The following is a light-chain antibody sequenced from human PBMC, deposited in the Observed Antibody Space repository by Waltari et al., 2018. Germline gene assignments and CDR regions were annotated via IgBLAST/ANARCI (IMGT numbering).Light chain of an antibody. Sequence: DIVMTQSPDSLAVSLGERATVNCKSSQRVLSSSANKNYLAWYQQKPGQPPKLLMYWAFTRESRVRERFSGSGSGTDFTLSINSLQAEDVAVYYCQQYYSIPWTFGQGTKVEIK. CDR3: QQYYSIPWT. CDR2: WAF. CDR1: QRVLSSSANKNY. V-gene: IGKV4-1*01. J-gene: IGKJ1*01.